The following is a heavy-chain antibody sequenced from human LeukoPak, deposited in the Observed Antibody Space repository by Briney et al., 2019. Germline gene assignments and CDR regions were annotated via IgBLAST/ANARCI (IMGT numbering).Heavy chain of an antibody. CDR2: INPNSGGT. CDR3: ARDFDFWRLRGDVGAFDI. D-gene: IGHD3-3*01. Sequence: GASVKVSCKASGYTFTGYYMHWVRQAPGQGLEWMGRINPNSGGTNYAQKFQGRVTMTRDTSISTDYMELSRLRSDDTAVYYCARDFDFWRLRGDVGAFDIWGQGTMVTVSS. J-gene: IGHJ3*02. V-gene: IGHV1-2*06. CDR1: GYTFTGYY.